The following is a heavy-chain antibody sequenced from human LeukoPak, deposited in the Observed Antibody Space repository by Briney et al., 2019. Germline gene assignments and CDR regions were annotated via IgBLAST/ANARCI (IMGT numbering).Heavy chain of an antibody. J-gene: IGHJ4*02. CDR3: ARGGDEVVISSYYFDY. CDR2: IYSGGST. V-gene: IGHV3-66*01. Sequence: PGGSLRLSCAASGFTVSSNYMSWVRQAPGKGLEWVSVIYSGGSTYYADSVKGRFTISRDNSKNTLYLQMNSLRAEDTAVYYCARGGDEVVISSYYFDYWGQGTLVTVSS. D-gene: IGHD3-22*01. CDR1: GFTVSSNY.